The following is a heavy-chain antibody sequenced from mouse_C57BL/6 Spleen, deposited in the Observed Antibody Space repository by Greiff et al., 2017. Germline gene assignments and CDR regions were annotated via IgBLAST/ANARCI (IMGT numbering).Heavy chain of an antibody. CDR2: IDPSDSYT. Sequence: LQPGAELVMPGASVKLSCKASGYTFTSYWMHWVKQRPGQGLEWIGEIDPSDSYTNYNQKFKGKSTLTVDKSSSTAYMQLSSLTSEDSAVYYCARGGFAYWGQGTLVTVSA. CDR1: GYTFTSYW. J-gene: IGHJ3*01. CDR3: ARGGFAY. V-gene: IGHV1-69*01.